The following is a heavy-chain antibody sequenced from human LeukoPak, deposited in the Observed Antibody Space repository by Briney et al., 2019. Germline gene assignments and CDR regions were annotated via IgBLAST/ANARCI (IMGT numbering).Heavy chain of an antibody. CDR3: ARGGYYPDY. V-gene: IGHV4-34*01. J-gene: IGHJ4*02. CDR2: INHSGST. CDR1: GGSFSGYY. D-gene: IGHD3-3*01. Sequence: MPSETLSLTCAVYGGSFSGYYWSWIRQPPGKGLEWIGQINHSGSTNYNPSLKSRVTISVDTSKNQFSLKLSSVTAADTAVYYCARGGYYPDYWGQGTLVTVSS.